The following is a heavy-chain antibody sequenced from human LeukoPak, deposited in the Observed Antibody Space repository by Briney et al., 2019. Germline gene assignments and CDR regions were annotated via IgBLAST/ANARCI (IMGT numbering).Heavy chain of an antibody. V-gene: IGHV1-2*02. J-gene: IGHJ4*02. CDR2: INPNGGGT. CDR3: ARDASRTTAPDGY. CDR1: GYTFTDYY. Sequence: ASVKVSCKASGYTFTDYYLHWVRQAPGQGLEWMGWINPNGGGTNYAQKFQGRVTMTRDTSISTAYIELSGLTSDDMAVYFCARDASRTTAPDGYWGQGTLVTVSS. D-gene: IGHD1-1*01.